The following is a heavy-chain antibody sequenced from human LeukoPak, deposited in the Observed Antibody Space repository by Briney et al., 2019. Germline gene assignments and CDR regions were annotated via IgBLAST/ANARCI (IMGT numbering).Heavy chain of an antibody. CDR2: IYTSGST. CDR1: GGSISSYY. J-gene: IGHJ6*02. D-gene: IGHD6-13*01. CDR3: ARGRVYSSSWYKSYYGMDV. V-gene: IGHV4-4*07. Sequence: SETLSLTCTVSGGSISSYYWSWIRQPAGKGLEWIGRIYTSGSTNYNLSLKSRVTMSVDTSKNQFSLKLSSVTAADTAVYYCARGRVYSSSWYKSYYGMDVWGQGTTVTVSS.